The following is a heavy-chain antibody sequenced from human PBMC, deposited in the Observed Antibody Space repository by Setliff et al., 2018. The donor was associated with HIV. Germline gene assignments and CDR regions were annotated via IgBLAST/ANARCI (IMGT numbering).Heavy chain of an antibody. D-gene: IGHD4-4*01. CDR2: FYYSGNT. V-gene: IGHV4-39*07. Sequence: PSETLSLTCTVSSGSISSGSYYWGWIRQPPGKGLEWIGSFYYSGNTYYNPSLKSRVTISVDASRNQFSLKLNSVTAADTAVYYCAREPDSIPYDYWGQGTLVTVSS. CDR3: AREPDSIPYDY. CDR1: SGSISSGSYY. J-gene: IGHJ4*02.